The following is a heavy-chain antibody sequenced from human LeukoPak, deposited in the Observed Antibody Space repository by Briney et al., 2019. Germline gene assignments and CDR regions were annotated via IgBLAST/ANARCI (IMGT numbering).Heavy chain of an antibody. CDR2: IYYSGST. Sequence: SETLSLTCAVYGGSFSGYYWSWVRQPPGKGLEWIGYIYYSGSTCYNPSLKSRVTISVDTSKNQFSLKLSSVTAADTAVYYCARGQLERRFLGAHDAFDIWGQGTMVTVSS. V-gene: IGHV4-34*09. D-gene: IGHD1-1*01. CDR3: ARGQLERRFLGAHDAFDI. J-gene: IGHJ3*02. CDR1: GGSFSGYY.